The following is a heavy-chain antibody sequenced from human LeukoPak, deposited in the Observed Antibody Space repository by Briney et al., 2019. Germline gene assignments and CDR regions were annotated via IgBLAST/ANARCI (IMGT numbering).Heavy chain of an antibody. J-gene: IGHJ5*02. CDR2: ISSNGGST. CDR3: VKDDFWSGYYSFGNWFDP. D-gene: IGHD3-3*01. Sequence: GGSLRLSCSASGFTFSSYAMHWVRQAPGKGLEYVSAISSNGGSTYYADSVKGRFTISRDNSKNTLYLQMGSLRAEDTAVYYCVKDDFWSGYYSFGNWFDPWGQGTLVTVSS. V-gene: IGHV3-64D*09. CDR1: GFTFSSYA.